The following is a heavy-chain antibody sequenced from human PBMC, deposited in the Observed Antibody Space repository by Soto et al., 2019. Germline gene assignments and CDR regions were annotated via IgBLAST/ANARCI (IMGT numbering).Heavy chain of an antibody. CDR3: ATVGYGGGAFDV. CDR1: GGTFNSFT. D-gene: IGHD4-17*01. V-gene: IGHV1-69*02. Sequence: QVQLVQSGAEVKKPGSSVKVSCKPSGGTFNSFTISWVRQAPGQGLEWMGRFIPIVSLTNYTQKFQGRVTITADKYTGTVYMEVNSLRSEDTAVYYCATVGYGGGAFDVWGQGTMVIVSS. J-gene: IGHJ3*01. CDR2: FIPIVSLT.